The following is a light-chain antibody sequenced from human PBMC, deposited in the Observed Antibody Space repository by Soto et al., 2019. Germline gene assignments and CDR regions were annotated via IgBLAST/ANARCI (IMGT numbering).Light chain of an antibody. J-gene: IGLJ1*01. CDR2: EVS. Sequence: QSVLTQPASVAGSPGQSSTISCTGSSGDVGNYKYVSWYQQHPGKAPKLMIYEVSNRPSGVSNRFSGSKSGNTASLTISGLQAEDETDYYCFSYTSSGTYVFGTGTKVTVL. V-gene: IGLV2-14*01. CDR1: SGDVGNYKY. CDR3: FSYTSSGTYV.